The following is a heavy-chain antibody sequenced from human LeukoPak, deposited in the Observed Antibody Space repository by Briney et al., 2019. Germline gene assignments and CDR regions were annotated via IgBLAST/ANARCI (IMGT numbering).Heavy chain of an antibody. CDR1: GFTFSSYE. Sequence: PGGSLRLSCAASGFTFSSYEMNWVRQAPGKGLEWVSYISSSGSTIYYADSVKGRFTISRDNAKNSLYLQMNSLRAEDTAVYYCATFRWDLLFYFDYWGQGTLVTVSS. CDR2: ISSSGSTI. V-gene: IGHV3-48*03. J-gene: IGHJ4*01. CDR3: ATFRWDLLFYFDY. D-gene: IGHD1-26*01.